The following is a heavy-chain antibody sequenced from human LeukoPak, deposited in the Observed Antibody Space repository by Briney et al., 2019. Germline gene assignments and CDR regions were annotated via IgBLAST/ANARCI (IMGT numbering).Heavy chain of an antibody. CDR3: ARVRPVTTTFDY. D-gene: IGHD4-11*01. Sequence: GASVKVSCKASGYTFTSYYMHWVLQAPGQGLEWMGIINPSGGSTSYAQKFQGRVTMTRDTSTSTVYMELSSLRSEDTAVYYCARVRPVTTTFDYWGQGTLVTVSS. CDR2: INPSGGST. CDR1: GYTFTSYY. V-gene: IGHV1-46*01. J-gene: IGHJ4*02.